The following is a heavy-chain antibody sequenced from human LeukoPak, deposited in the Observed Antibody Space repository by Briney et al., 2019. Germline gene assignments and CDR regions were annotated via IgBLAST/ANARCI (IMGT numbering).Heavy chain of an antibody. V-gene: IGHV3-9*03. D-gene: IGHD2-2*01. CDR3: AKSLGYCSSTSCFGAFDI. J-gene: IGHJ3*02. CDR2: ISWNSGSI. Sequence: GGSLRLSCAASGFTFDDYAMHWVRHAPGKGLEWVSGISWNSGSIGYADSVKGRFTISRDNAKNSLYLQMNSLRAEDMALYYCAKSLGYCSSTSCFGAFDIWGQGTMVTVSS. CDR1: GFTFDDYA.